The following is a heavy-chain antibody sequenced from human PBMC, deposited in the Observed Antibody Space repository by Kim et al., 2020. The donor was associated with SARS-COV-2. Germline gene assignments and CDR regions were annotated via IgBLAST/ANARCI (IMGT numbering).Heavy chain of an antibody. CDR1: GFTFSNAW. V-gene: IGHV3-15*01. Sequence: GGSLRLSCAASGFTFSNAWMSWVRQAPGKGLEWVGRIKSKTDGGTTDYAAPVKGRFTISRDDSKNTLYLQMNSLKTEDTAVYYCTTENRLRYFDWLRFDWFDPWGQGTLVTVSS. CDR3: TTENRLRYFDWLRFDWFDP. D-gene: IGHD3-9*01. J-gene: IGHJ5*02. CDR2: IKSKTDGGTT.